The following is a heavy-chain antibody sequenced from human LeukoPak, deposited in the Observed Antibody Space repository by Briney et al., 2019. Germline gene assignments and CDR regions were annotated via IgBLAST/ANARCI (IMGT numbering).Heavy chain of an antibody. V-gene: IGHV3-7*04. J-gene: IGHJ4*02. CDR3: ARGTEMANLDY. D-gene: IGHD5-24*01. CDR2: IKQDGSEK. Sequence: PVGSLRLSCTASGFTSTSYWMNWVRQAPGKGLEWVANIKQDGSEKNYVDSVKGRFTISRDNAKKSLYLQMNSLRAEDTAVYYCARGTEMANLDYWGQGTLVTVSS. CDR1: GFTSTSYW.